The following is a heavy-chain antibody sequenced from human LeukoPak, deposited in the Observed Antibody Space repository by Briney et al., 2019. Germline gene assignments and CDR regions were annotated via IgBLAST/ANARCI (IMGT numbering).Heavy chain of an antibody. CDR3: ARVRSELYYYYMDV. Sequence: PQASVTVSCKASGYTFTGYYMHWVRQAPGQGLEWMGWINPNSGGTNYAQKFQGRVTMTRDTSISTAYMELSRLRSDDTAVYYCARVRSELYYYYMDVWGKGTTVTVSS. D-gene: IGHD1-14*01. J-gene: IGHJ6*03. CDR1: GYTFTGYY. CDR2: INPNSGGT. V-gene: IGHV1-2*02.